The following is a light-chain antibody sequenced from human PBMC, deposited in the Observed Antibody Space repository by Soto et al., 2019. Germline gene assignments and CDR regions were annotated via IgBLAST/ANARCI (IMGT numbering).Light chain of an antibody. V-gene: IGKV4-1*01. CDR2: WAS. CDR3: QQYYSVPLT. Sequence: DIVMTQSPDSLPVSLGERATINCKSSQTVLYSSNSKNYLSWYQQKPGQPPKLLIYWASTRESGVPDRFSGSGSGTDFTLTISSLQAEDVAVYYCQQYYSVPLTFGGGTRVEIK. CDR1: QTVLYSSNSKNY. J-gene: IGKJ4*01.